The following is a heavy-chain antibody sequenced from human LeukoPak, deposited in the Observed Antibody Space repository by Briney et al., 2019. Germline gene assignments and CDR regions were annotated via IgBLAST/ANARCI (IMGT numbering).Heavy chain of an antibody. CDR2: ISYDGRNN. CDR3: ASLSDTSVGAFDI. J-gene: IGHJ3*02. V-gene: IGHV3-30-3*01. D-gene: IGHD2-2*01. Sequence: SLRLSCAASGFTFSSYAMHWVRQAPGKGLDWVAVISYDGRNNYYADSVKGRFTISRDNSKNTLYLQMNSLRVEDTAVYYCASLSDTSVGAFDIWGQGTMVTVSS. CDR1: GFTFSSYA.